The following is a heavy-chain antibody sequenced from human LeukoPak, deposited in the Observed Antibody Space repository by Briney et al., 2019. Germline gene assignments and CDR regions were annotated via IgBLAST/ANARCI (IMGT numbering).Heavy chain of an antibody. CDR3: ARDWRSSLGTSEGFDY. CDR1: GGSISSGDYY. Sequence: SETLSLTCTVSGGSISSGDYYWSWIRQPPGKGLEWIGYIYYSGTTYYNPSLKSRITISLDRSRSQFSLSLSSVTAADTAVYYCARDWRSSLGTSEGFDYWGQGTLVTVSS. J-gene: IGHJ4*02. V-gene: IGHV4-30-4*08. CDR2: IYYSGTT. D-gene: IGHD4-23*01.